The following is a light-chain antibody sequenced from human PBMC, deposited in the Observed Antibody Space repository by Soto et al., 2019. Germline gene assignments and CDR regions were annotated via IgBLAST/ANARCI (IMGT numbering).Light chain of an antibody. CDR2: GAS. J-gene: IGKJ1*01. V-gene: IGKV3-15*01. Sequence: EIVLTQSPATLSLSPGERATLSCRASQSVSTYVTYLAWYQQKPGQAPRLLIYGASTRDTGISARFSGSGSGTEFTLTISSLQSGDFAVYHCQQYNKWPPTFGQGTKVDIK. CDR1: QSVSTY. CDR3: QQYNKWPPT.